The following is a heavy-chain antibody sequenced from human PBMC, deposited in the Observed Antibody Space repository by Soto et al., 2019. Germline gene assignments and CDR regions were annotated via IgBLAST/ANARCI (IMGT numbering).Heavy chain of an antibody. CDR3: ARLYIVGTTMSYGMDV. CDR1: GYNITRFG. Sequence: ASVKVSCKSSGYNITRFGISWVRQAPGPGLEWMGWISTYNGNTNYAQRLQGRVTMTTDTSTNTAYMELRNLRSDDTAVYYCARLYIVGTTMSYGMDVWGQGTTVTVSS. V-gene: IGHV1-18*01. D-gene: IGHD1-26*01. CDR2: ISTYNGNT. J-gene: IGHJ6*02.